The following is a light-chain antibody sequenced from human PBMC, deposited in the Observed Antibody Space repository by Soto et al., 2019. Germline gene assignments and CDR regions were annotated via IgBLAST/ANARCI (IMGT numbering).Light chain of an antibody. CDR3: QQYGSSPPIS. Sequence: ETVMTQSPGTLALSPGESATLSCRASQTVSITYLTWYQQKPGQAPRLLILGASKRATGIPDRFSGSGSGRDFTLTISGLEPEDFAAYYCQQYGSSPPISFGQGTRLEIK. J-gene: IGKJ5*01. V-gene: IGKV3-20*01. CDR2: GAS. CDR1: QTVSITY.